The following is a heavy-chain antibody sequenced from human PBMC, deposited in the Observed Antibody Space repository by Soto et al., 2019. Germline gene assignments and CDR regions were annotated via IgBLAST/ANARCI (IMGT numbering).Heavy chain of an antibody. V-gene: IGHV4-59*01. CDR1: CSSISSYY. Sequence: SAALSLTCTLGCSSISSYYWSWIRQPPGYGLEWIWYIYYSGSTNYNPSLRSRVTISVDTSKNQFSLKLSSVTAADTAVYYCARVSYYYDSSGYYQTNYYYYGMDVWGQGTTVT. CDR3: ARVSYYYDSSGYYQTNYYYYGMDV. J-gene: IGHJ6*01. D-gene: IGHD3-22*01. CDR2: IYYSGST.